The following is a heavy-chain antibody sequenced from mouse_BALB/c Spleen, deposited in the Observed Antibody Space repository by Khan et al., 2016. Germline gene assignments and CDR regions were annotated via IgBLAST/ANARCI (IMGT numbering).Heavy chain of an antibody. CDR1: GYSITSDYA. CDR2: ISYSGST. D-gene: IGHD2-1*01. V-gene: IGHV3-2*02. J-gene: IGHJ4*01. Sequence: EVQLQESGPGLVKPSQSLSLTCTVTGYSITSDYAWNWIRQFPGNKLEWMGYISYSGSTSYNPSLKSRVSITRDTSKNQFFLQLNSVTTEDTVTYYCARRNRNDERNARDCWGQVTSVTVSS. CDR3: ARRNRNDERNARDC.